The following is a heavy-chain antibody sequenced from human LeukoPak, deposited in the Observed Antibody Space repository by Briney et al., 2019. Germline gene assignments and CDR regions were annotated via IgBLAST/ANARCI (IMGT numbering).Heavy chain of an antibody. CDR1: GFTFSSYW. D-gene: IGHD3-10*01. CDR2: IKQDGSEK. Sequence: PGGSLRLSCAASGFTFSSYWMSWVRQAPGKGLEWVANIKQDGSEKYYVDSVKGRFTISRDNAKNSLYLQMNSLRAEDTAVYYCARDKGSSAATYYYYYGMDVWGQGTTVTVSS. CDR3: ARDKGSSAATYYYYYGMDV. V-gene: IGHV3-7*01. J-gene: IGHJ6*02.